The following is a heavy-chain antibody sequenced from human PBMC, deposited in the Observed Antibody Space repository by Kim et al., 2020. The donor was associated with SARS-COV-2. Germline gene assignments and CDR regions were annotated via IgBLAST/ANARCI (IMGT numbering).Heavy chain of an antibody. CDR1: GFTFDDYA. Sequence: GGSLRLSCAASGFTFDDYAMHWVRQAPGKGLEWVSGISWNSGSIGYADSVKGRFTISRDNAKNSLYLQMNSLRAEDTALYYCAKDTEWEPSGRGYFDYWGQGTLVTVSS. V-gene: IGHV3-9*01. CDR2: ISWNSGSI. CDR3: AKDTEWEPSGRGYFDY. D-gene: IGHD1-26*01. J-gene: IGHJ4*02.